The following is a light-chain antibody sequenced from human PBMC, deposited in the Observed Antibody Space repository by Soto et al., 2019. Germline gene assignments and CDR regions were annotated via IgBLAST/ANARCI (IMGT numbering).Light chain of an antibody. Sequence: DIVMTQSPDSLAVSLGERATINCKSSQSVLCSSNNKNYLAWYQQKPGQPPKLLIYWASTRESGVPDRFSGSGFGTDFTLTISSLQAEDVAVYYCQQYYSTPYTFGQGTKLEIK. CDR2: WAS. V-gene: IGKV4-1*01. CDR3: QQYYSTPYT. J-gene: IGKJ2*01. CDR1: QSVLCSSNNKNY.